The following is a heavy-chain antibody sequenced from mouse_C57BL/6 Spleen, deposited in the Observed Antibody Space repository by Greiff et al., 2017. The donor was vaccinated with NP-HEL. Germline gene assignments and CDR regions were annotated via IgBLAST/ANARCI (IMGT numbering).Heavy chain of an antibody. CDR1: GYTFTSYW. D-gene: IGHD2-5*01. CDR2: IYPGSGST. J-gene: IGHJ2*01. V-gene: IGHV1-55*01. CDR3: ARAADYSNYEDY. Sequence: QVQLQQPGAELVKPGASVKMSCKASGYTFTSYWITWVKQRPGQGLEWIGDIYPGSGSTNYNEKFKSKATLTVDTSSSTAYMQLSSLTSEDSAVYYCARAADYSNYEDYWGQGTTLTVSS.